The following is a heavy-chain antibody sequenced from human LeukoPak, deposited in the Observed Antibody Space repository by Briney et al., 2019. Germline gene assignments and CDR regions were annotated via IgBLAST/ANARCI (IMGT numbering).Heavy chain of an antibody. D-gene: IGHD2-21*01. CDR3: AREVVAIPSYFDS. CDR1: GFSVSSSY. J-gene: IGHJ4*02. CDR2: FYRGDST. Sequence: GGSLRLSCAASGFSVSSSYMYWVRQAPGKGLEWVSFFYRGDSTYYAESVRSRFTISRDNSKNTLYLLMNSLIPEDTAVYYCAREVVAIPSYFDSWGQGTLVTVSS. V-gene: IGHV3-53*01.